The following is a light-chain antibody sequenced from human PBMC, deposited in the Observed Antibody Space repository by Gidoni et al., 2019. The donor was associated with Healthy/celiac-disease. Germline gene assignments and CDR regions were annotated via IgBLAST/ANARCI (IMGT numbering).Light chain of an antibody. V-gene: IGKV3-11*01. J-gene: IGKJ4*01. CDR1: QSVSSY. Sequence: EIVLTQSPATLSLSPGERATLSCRASQSVSSYLAWYQQKPGQAPRLLIYDASNRATGSPARFSGSGSGTDFTLTISSLEHEDFVVYYCQQRSNWPPSLTFXGXTKVEIK. CDR2: DAS. CDR3: QQRSNWPPSLT.